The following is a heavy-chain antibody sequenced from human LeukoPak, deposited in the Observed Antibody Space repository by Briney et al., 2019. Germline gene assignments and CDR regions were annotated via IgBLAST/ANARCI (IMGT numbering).Heavy chain of an antibody. CDR1: GFTFSSYE. CDR3: ARDGDGPSSGNYDILTGYSDY. D-gene: IGHD3-9*01. J-gene: IGHJ4*02. CDR2: ISSSGSTI. V-gene: IGHV3-48*03. Sequence: PGGSLRLSCAASGFTFSSYEMNWVRQAPGRGLEWVSYISSSGSTIYYADSVKGRFTISRDNAKNSLYLQMNSLRAEDTAVYYCARDGDGPSSGNYDILTGYSDYWGQGTLVTVSS.